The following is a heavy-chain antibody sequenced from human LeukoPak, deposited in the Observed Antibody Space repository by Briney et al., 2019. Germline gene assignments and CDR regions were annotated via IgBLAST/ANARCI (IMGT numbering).Heavy chain of an antibody. CDR3: ARDYREHYYYYGMDV. D-gene: IGHD1-1*01. Sequence: GGSLRLSCAASGFTFSSYGMHWVRQAPGKGLEWVAVIWYDGSNKYYADSVKGRFTISRDNSKNTLYLQMSSLRAEDTAVYYCARDYREHYYYYGMDVWGQGTTVTVSS. CDR1: GFTFSSYG. V-gene: IGHV3-33*01. CDR2: IWYDGSNK. J-gene: IGHJ6*02.